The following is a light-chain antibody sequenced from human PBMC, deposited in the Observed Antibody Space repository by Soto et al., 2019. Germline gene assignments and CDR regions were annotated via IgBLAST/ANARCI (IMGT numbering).Light chain of an antibody. CDR2: EVS. CDR1: SSDVGAYNY. CDR3: SSYTSRSTWL. Sequence: QSALTQPASVSGSPGQSITISCTGTSSDVGAYNYVSWYQQHPGKAPKLMIYEVSNRPLGGSNRFSGSKSANTASLTISGLQAGDEADYYCSSYTSRSTWLFGGGTKVTV. J-gene: IGLJ3*02. V-gene: IGLV2-14*03.